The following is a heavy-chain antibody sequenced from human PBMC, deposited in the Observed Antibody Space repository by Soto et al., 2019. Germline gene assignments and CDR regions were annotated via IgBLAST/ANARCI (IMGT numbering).Heavy chain of an antibody. D-gene: IGHD6-13*01. V-gene: IGHV1-24*01. Sequence: QVQLVQSGAEVKKPGASVKVSCKVSGYTLTELSMHWVRQAPGKGLEWMGGFDPEDGETIYAQKFQGRVTMTEDTSTDTAYMELSSLRSEDTAVYYCATDRRVYSSSWYGRGYYFDYWGQGTLVTVSS. CDR1: GYTLTELS. J-gene: IGHJ4*02. CDR3: ATDRRVYSSSWYGRGYYFDY. CDR2: FDPEDGET.